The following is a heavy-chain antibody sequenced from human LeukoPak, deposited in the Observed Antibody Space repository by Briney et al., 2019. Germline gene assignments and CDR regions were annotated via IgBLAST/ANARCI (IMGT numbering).Heavy chain of an antibody. CDR1: GFTFSSYS. CDR2: ITASGTAM. J-gene: IGHJ4*02. D-gene: IGHD1-26*01. Sequence: GGSLRLSCAASGFTFSSYSMNWVRQAPGKGLEWVSHITASGTAMFYADSVKGRFTISRDNAKNSLYLQMNSLRAEDTAVYYCARCGSYYKLSVCFDYWGQGTLVTVSS. V-gene: IGHV3-48*01. CDR3: ARCGSYYKLSVCFDY.